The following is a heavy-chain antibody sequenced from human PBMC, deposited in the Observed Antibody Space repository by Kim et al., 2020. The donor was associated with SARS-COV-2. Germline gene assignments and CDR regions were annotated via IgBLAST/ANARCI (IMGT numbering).Heavy chain of an antibody. Sequence: SETLSLTCTVSGASITTFSWAWIRQSAGKGPEWIGHXYTTGTTTYNPSLTSRLTVSRDXXKNQFSLKLTSVTAADTAXYYCVXSMRXSXVTXXWLDPXG. V-gene: IGHV4-4*07. CDR2: XYTTGTT. J-gene: IGHJ5*02. D-gene: IGHD2-21*02. CDR3: VXSMRXSXVTXXWLDP. CDR1: GASITTFS.